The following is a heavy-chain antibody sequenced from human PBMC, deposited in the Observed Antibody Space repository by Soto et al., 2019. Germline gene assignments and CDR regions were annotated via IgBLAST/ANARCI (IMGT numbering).Heavy chain of an antibody. V-gene: IGHV4-30-2*01. CDR1: GGSISGGGYS. Sequence: SETLSLTCAVSGGSISGGGYSWSWIRQPPGKGLEWIGYIYHSGSTYYNPSLKSRVTISVDRSKNQFSLKLSSVTAADTAVYYCTSSTSPYYFDYWGQGTLVTVSS. D-gene: IGHD2-2*01. CDR2: IYHSGST. J-gene: IGHJ4*02. CDR3: TSSTSPYYFDY.